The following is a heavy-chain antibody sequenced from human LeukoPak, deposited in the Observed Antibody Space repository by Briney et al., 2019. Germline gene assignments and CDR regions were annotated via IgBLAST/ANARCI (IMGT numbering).Heavy chain of an antibody. J-gene: IGHJ4*02. V-gene: IGHV3-30-3*01. CDR2: ISYDGSNK. CDR3: ARESSTSFNFDY. Sequence: GESLRLSCAASGFTFSSYAMHWVRQAPGKGLEWVAVISYDGSNKYYADSVKGRFTISRDNSKNTLYLQMNSLRAEDTAVYYCARESSTSFNFDYWGQGTLVTVSS. D-gene: IGHD2-2*01. CDR1: GFTFSSYA.